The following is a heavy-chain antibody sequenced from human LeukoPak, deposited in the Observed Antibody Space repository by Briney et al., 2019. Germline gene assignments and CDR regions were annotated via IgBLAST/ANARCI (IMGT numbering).Heavy chain of an antibody. Sequence: ASVKVSCKASGYTFTSYGISWVRQAPGQGLEWMGWINTNTGNPTYAQGFTGRFVFSLDTSVSTAYLQISSLKAEDTAVYYCARVGGYYDSGGYYYAEGYDYWGQGTLVTVSS. CDR1: GYTFTSYG. V-gene: IGHV7-4-1*02. CDR3: ARVGGYYDSGGYYYAEGYDY. D-gene: IGHD3-22*01. J-gene: IGHJ4*02. CDR2: INTNTGNP.